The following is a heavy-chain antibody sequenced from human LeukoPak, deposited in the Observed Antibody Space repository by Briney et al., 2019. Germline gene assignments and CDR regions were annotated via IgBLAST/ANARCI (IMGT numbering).Heavy chain of an antibody. CDR3: ARGYSSGWYEDFDY. Sequence: GGSLRLSCAASGFTVSSNYMSWVRQAPGKGLKWVSVIYSGGSTYYADSVKGRFTISRDNTKNSLYLQMNSLRAEDTAVYYCARGYSSGWYEDFDYWGQGTLVTVSS. D-gene: IGHD6-19*01. CDR2: IYSGGST. V-gene: IGHV3-53*03. J-gene: IGHJ4*02. CDR1: GFTVSSNY.